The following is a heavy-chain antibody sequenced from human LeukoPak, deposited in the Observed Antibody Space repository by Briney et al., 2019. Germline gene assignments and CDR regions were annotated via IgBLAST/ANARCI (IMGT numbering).Heavy chain of an antibody. D-gene: IGHD2-21*01. CDR3: APADSDY. Sequence: GGSLRLSCAASGFTFSNYAMIWVRQAPGKGLEWVSAISGSRGGTYYADSVKGRFTISRDNSKNTLYLQMNSLRAADTAIYYCAPADSDYWGQGTLVTVSS. V-gene: IGHV3-23*01. J-gene: IGHJ4*02. CDR2: ISGSRGGT. CDR1: GFTFSNYA.